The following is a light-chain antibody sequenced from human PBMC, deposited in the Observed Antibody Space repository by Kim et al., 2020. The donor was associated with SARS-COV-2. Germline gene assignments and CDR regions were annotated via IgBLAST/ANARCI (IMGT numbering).Light chain of an antibody. V-gene: IGLV3-19*01. Sequence: WGQTVRSKRQGKSLRSYYESRYQQKPGQAPVLVIYGKNNRPSGIPDRFSGSSSENTASLTITGAQAEDEADYYCTPRDSSGTHEGVFGGGTQLTVL. CDR1: SLRSYY. CDR3: TPRDSSGTHEGV. CDR2: GKN. J-gene: IGLJ2*01.